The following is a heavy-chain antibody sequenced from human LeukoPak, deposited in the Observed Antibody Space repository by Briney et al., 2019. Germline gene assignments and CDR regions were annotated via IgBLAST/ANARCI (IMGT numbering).Heavy chain of an antibody. CDR2: ISGSGGST. Sequence: GGSLRLSCAASGFTFSSYAMSWVRQVPGKGLEWVSSISGSGGSTYYADSVKGRFTISRDNSKNTLYLQMNSLRAEDTALYYCAEWNYVYWYFDLWGRGTLVTVSS. CDR3: AEWNYVYWYFDL. V-gene: IGHV3-23*01. J-gene: IGHJ2*01. D-gene: IGHD3-16*01. CDR1: GFTFSSYA.